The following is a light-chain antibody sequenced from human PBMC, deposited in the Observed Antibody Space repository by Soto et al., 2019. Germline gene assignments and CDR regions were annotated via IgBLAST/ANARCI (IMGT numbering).Light chain of an antibody. CDR3: RSYASSITGYEV. CDR2: GDS. Sequence: QSVLTQPPSVSGSPGQSVTISCTGSSTNIGGDYDVHWYQQLPGTAPKLIIYGDSNRPSGVSDRFSGSKSGTSASLAITGLQAEDEADYYCRSYASSITGYEVFGAGTKVTVL. V-gene: IGLV1-40*01. J-gene: IGLJ2*01. CDR1: STNIGGDYD.